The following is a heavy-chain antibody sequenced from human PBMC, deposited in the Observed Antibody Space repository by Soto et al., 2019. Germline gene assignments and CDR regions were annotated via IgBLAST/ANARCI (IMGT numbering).Heavy chain of an antibody. CDR3: ARDRGNYYDSSGYSHFDY. CDR1: GGSISSYY. Sequence: SETLSLTCTVSGGSISSYYWSWIRPPAGKGLEWIGRIYTSGSTNYNRSLTSRVTMSVDTSKNQFSLRMRSVRAADTALHYSARDRGNYYDSSGYSHFDYGGQGTLVTISS. D-gene: IGHD3-22*01. CDR2: IYTSGST. J-gene: IGHJ4*02. V-gene: IGHV4-4*07.